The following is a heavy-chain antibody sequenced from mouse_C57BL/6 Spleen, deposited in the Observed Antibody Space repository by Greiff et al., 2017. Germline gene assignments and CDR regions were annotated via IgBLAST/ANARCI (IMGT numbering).Heavy chain of an antibody. D-gene: IGHD1-1*01. CDR1: GFNIKDYY. V-gene: IGHV14-1*01. J-gene: IGHJ1*03. Sequence: VQLQQSGAELVRPGASVKLSCTASGFNIKDYYMHWVKQRPEQGLEWIGRIDPGDGDTAYAPKFQGKATMTAYTSSNTAYLQLSSLTSEDTAVYYCTTLSYYYGSSKYWYFDVWGTGTTVTVSS. CDR2: IDPGDGDT. CDR3: TTLSYYYGSSKYWYFDV.